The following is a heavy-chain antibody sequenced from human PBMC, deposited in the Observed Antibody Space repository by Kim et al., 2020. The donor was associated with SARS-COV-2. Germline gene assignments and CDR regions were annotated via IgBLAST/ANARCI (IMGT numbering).Heavy chain of an antibody. D-gene: IGHD5-12*01. CDR3: ARRRECYNSKAFDI. J-gene: IGHJ3*02. CDR1: GGSISSSSHY. V-gene: IGHV4-39*01. Sequence: SETLSLTCSVSGGSISSSSHYWGWIRQPPGKGLEWIGSIYYSGNTYYNPSLKSRVTISVDTSKNQFSLKLSSVTAADTDVYYCARRRECYNSKAFDIWGQGTMVTVSS. CDR2: IYYSGNT.